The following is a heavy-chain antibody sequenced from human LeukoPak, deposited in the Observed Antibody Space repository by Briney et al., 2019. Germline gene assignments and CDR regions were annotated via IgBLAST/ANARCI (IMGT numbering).Heavy chain of an antibody. J-gene: IGHJ4*02. CDR2: ISLNSGGT. Sequence: ASVKVSCKASGYTFTGYYLNWVRQAPGQGLEWMGRISLNSGGTNYAQNFQGRVTMTRDTSISTAYMELNRLRFDDTAVCYCAREDFDYWGQGTLVTVSS. CDR3: AREDFDY. CDR1: GYTFTGYY. V-gene: IGHV1-2*06.